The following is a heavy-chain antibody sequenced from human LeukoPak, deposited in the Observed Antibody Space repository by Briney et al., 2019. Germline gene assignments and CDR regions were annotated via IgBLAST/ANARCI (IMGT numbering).Heavy chain of an antibody. V-gene: IGHV3-23*01. J-gene: IGHJ6*03. CDR3: AKEYSRSYYYYMDV. Sequence: GGSLRLSCAASGFTFSSYAMSWVRQAPGKGLEWVSGISGSGGSTYYADSVKGRFTISRDNSKNTLYLQMNSLRAEDTAVYYCAKEYSRSYYYYMDVWGKGTTVTVYS. CDR1: GFTFSSYA. D-gene: IGHD4-11*01. CDR2: ISGSGGST.